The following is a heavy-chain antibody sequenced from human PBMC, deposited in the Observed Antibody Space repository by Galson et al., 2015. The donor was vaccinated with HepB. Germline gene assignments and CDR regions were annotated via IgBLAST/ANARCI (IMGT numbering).Heavy chain of an antibody. CDR2: ISYDGSNK. CDR1: GFTFSSYG. J-gene: IGHJ4*02. Sequence: SLRLSCAASGFTFSSYGMHWVRQAPGKGLEWVAVISYDGSNKYYADSVKGRFTISRDNSKNTLYLQMNSLRAEDTAVYYCAKDPRKGAGTIDNWGQGTLVTVSS. CDR3: AKDPRKGAGTIDN. V-gene: IGHV3-30*18.